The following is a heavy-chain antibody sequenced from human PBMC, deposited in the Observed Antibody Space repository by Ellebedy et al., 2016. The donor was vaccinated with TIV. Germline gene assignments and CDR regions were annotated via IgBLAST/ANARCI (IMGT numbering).Heavy chain of an antibody. V-gene: IGHV5-10-1*01. D-gene: IGHD4-17*01. Sequence: GGSLRLXXKGSGYSFTSYWISWVRQMPGKGLEWMGRIDPSDSYTNYSPSFQGHVTISADKSISTAYLQWSSLKASDTAMYYCARNPATTYHFDYWGQGTLVTVSS. CDR2: IDPSDSYT. CDR3: ARNPATTYHFDY. CDR1: GYSFTSYW. J-gene: IGHJ4*02.